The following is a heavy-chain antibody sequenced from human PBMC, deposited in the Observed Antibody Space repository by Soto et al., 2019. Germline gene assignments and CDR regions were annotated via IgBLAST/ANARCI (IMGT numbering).Heavy chain of an antibody. CDR2: ISSDVDNK. CDR3: AFKFDNSGYNYYYYGMDV. J-gene: IGHJ6*02. V-gene: IGHV3-30*03. D-gene: IGHD3-22*01. Sequence: QSRGSLRLSCAASGFTLSSYGMHWVRQAPGRGLEWVTVISSDVDNKYYADSVKGRFTISRDNSKNTLYLQMNSLRAEDTAVYYCAFKFDNSGYNYYYYGMDVWGQGTTVTVSS. CDR1: GFTLSSYG.